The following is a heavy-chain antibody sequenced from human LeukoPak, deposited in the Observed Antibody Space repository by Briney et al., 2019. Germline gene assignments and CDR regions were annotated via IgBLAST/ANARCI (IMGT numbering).Heavy chain of an antibody. CDR3: ARDAD. V-gene: IGHV3-30-3*01. J-gene: IGHJ4*02. Sequence: GGSLRLSCAASGFTFSSYAMHWVRQAPGKGPEWVAVISYDGSNKYYADSVKGRFTISRDNSKNTLYLQMNSLRAEDTAVYYCARDADWGQGTLVTVSS. CDR1: GFTFSSYA. CDR2: ISYDGSNK.